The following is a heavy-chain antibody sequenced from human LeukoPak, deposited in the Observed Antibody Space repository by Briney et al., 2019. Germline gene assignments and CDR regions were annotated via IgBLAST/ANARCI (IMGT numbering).Heavy chain of an antibody. CDR1: GFTFSSYS. J-gene: IGHJ4*02. Sequence: RGSLRLSCAASGFTFSSYSMNWVRQAPGKGLEWVSSISSSSSYIYYADSVKGRFTISRDNAKNSLYLQMNSLRAEDTAAYYCARDGFGELDYWGQGTLVTVSS. D-gene: IGHD3-10*01. V-gene: IGHV3-21*01. CDR3: ARDGFGELDY. CDR2: ISSSSSYI.